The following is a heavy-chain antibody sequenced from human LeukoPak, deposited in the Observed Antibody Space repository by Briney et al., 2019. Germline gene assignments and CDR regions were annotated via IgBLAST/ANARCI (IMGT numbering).Heavy chain of an antibody. CDR1: GLNFSSHW. D-gene: IGHD2-8*02. CDR3: AKLVNY. V-gene: IGHV3-74*01. CDR2: ITNDGSST. Sequence: GSLRLSCAASGLNFSSHWMHWVRQAPGKGLVWVSRITNDGSSTTYADSVEGRFTISRDNSKNTLYLQMNSLRAEDTAVYYCAKLVNYWGQGLLVTVSS. J-gene: IGHJ4*02.